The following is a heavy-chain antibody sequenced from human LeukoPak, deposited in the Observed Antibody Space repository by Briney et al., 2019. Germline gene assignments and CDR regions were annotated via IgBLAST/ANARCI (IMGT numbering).Heavy chain of an antibody. CDR2: IYYSGST. V-gene: IGHV4-59*08. J-gene: IGHJ6*02. CDR3: ARHPHPGAPTPYYYYGMDV. D-gene: IGHD1-26*01. CDR1: GGSISSYY. Sequence: PSETLSLTCTVSGGSISSYYWSWIRQPPGKGLEWIGYIYYSGSTNYNPSLKSRVTISVDTSKNQFSLKLSSVTAADTAVYYCARHPHPGAPTPYYYYGMDVWGQGTTVTVSS.